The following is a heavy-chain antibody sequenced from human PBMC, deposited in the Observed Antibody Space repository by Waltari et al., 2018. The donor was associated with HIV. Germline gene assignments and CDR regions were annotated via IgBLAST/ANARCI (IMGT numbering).Heavy chain of an antibody. V-gene: IGHV4-59*01. D-gene: IGHD6-6*01. CDR3: AGVEYSTSGPGY. CDR1: GGSIGSYF. Sequence: QVQLQESGPGLVKPSETLSLPCTVSGGSIGSYFWSWIRQPPGKGLEWIGYIYYTGNTNYNPSLKSRVTISVDTSKNQFSLKLTSLTAADTAVYYCAGVEYSTSGPGYWGQGTLVTVSS. CDR2: IYYTGNT. J-gene: IGHJ4*02.